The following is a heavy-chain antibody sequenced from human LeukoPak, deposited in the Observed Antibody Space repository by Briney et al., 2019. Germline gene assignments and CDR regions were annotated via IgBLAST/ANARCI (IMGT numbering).Heavy chain of an antibody. CDR3: ASLTVTTGY. CDR2: ISYDGSNK. V-gene: IGHV3-30-3*01. J-gene: IGHJ4*02. D-gene: IGHD4-11*01. Sequence: LRLSCAASGFTFSSYAMHWVRQAPGKGLEWVAVISYDGSNKYYADSVKGRFTISRDNSKNTLYLQMNSLRAEDTAVYYCASLTVTTGYWGQGTLVTVSS. CDR1: GFTFSSYA.